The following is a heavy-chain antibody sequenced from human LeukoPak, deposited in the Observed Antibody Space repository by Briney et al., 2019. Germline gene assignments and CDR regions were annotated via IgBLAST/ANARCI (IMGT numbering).Heavy chain of an antibody. CDR1: GGSISSSSYY. CDR3: ARVVSGGLLWFGEPMGAFDI. CDR2: IYYSGST. J-gene: IGHJ3*02. Sequence: PSETLSLTCTVSGGSISSSSYYWGWIRQPPGTGLEWIGSIYYSGSTYYNPSLKSRVTISVDTSKNQFSLKLSSVTAADTAVYYCARVVSGGLLWFGEPMGAFDIWGQGTMVTVSS. V-gene: IGHV4-39*07. D-gene: IGHD3-10*01.